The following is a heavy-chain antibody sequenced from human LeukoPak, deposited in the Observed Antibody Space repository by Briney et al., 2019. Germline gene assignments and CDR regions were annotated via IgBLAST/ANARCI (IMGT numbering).Heavy chain of an antibody. CDR3: ATLYNWNFRSFDY. CDR1: GYTLTELS. D-gene: IGHD1-7*01. J-gene: IGHJ4*02. Sequence: ASVKVSCKVSGYTLTELSMHWVRQAPGKGLEWMGGFDPEDGETIYAQKFQGRVTMTEDTSTDTAYMELSSLRSEDTAVYCCATLYNWNFRSFDYWGQGTLVTVSS. CDR2: FDPEDGET. V-gene: IGHV1-24*01.